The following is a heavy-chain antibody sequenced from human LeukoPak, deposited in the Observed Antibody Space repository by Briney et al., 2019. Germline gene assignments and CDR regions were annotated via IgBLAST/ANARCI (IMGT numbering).Heavy chain of an antibody. J-gene: IGHJ4*02. D-gene: IGHD3-22*01. CDR2: INHSGST. V-gene: IGHV4-34*01. CDR3: ATAPITMIAAFDY. Sequence: SETLSLTCAVYGGSFSGYYWSWIRQPPGKGLEWIGEINHSGSTNYNPSLKSRVTISVDTSKNQFSLKLSSVTAADTAVYYCATAPITMIAAFDYWGQGTLVTVSS. CDR1: GGSFSGYY.